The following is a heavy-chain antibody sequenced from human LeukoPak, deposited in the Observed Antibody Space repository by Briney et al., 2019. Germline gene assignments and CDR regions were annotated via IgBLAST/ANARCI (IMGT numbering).Heavy chain of an antibody. J-gene: IGHJ4*02. CDR2: ISGSGGST. CDR1: GFTFSSYA. D-gene: IGHD2-2*01. CDR3: AKGGRDSSTTNAVADY. Sequence: GGSLRLSCAASGFTFSSYAMSWVRQAPGKGLEWVSAISGSGGSTYYADSVKGRFTISRDNSKNTLYLQMNSLRAEDTAVYYCAKGGRDSSTTNAVADYWGQGTLVTVSS. V-gene: IGHV3-23*01.